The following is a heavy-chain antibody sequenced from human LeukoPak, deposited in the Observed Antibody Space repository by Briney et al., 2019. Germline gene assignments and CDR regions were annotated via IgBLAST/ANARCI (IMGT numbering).Heavy chain of an antibody. CDR2: INSDGSST. D-gene: IGHD6-13*01. CDR3: ARALASGATY. Sequence: GGSLRLSCEASGFTFSSRWMHWVRQAPGKGLVWVSRINSDGSSTGYADSVKGRFTISRDNAKNTVYLQMNSLRAEDSAEYYCARALASGATYWGQGTLVTVSS. V-gene: IGHV3-74*01. CDR1: GFTFSSRW. J-gene: IGHJ4*02.